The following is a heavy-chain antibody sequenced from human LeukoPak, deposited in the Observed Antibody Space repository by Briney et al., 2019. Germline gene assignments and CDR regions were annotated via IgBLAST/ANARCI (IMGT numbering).Heavy chain of an antibody. Sequence: PGGSLRLSCAASGFTVSSNYMSWVRQAPGKGLEWVSVIYRGGSTYYADSVKGRFTISRDNSNNTLFLQMNSLRTEDTAVYYCARDPGGCGGDCYSAFYIWGQGTMVTVSS. CDR2: IYRGGST. CDR1: GFTVSSNY. CDR3: ARDPGGCGGDCYSAFYI. D-gene: IGHD2-21*02. J-gene: IGHJ3*02. V-gene: IGHV3-66*01.